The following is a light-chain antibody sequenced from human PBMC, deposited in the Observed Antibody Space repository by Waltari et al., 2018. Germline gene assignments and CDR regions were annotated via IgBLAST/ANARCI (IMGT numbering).Light chain of an antibody. V-gene: IGLV2-23*02. Sequence: QSALTQPASVSGSPGQSITISCTGTSSDVGSYNLVSWYQQHPGKAPKLIIYEVSKRPSGVFNRFSGSKSGNTASLTISGLQAEDGADYYCCSYAGSSTLVFGGGTKLTVL. J-gene: IGLJ2*01. CDR2: EVS. CDR3: CSYAGSSTLV. CDR1: SSDVGSYNL.